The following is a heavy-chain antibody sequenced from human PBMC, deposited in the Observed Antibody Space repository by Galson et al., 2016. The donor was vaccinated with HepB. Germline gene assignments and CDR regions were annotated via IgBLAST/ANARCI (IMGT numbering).Heavy chain of an antibody. V-gene: IGHV3-48*03. CDR3: AREEDFYDSTGYYPPFAY. J-gene: IGHJ4*02. CDR1: GFTFSRYN. CDR2: ISISGSTV. D-gene: IGHD3-22*01. Sequence: SCAGSGFTFSRYNMNWVRQAQGKGLEWLADISISGSTVYYADSVKGRFTISRDNDKNSVYLQMDRLRDEDTAVYYCAREEDFYDSTGYYPPFAYWGEGILVTVSS.